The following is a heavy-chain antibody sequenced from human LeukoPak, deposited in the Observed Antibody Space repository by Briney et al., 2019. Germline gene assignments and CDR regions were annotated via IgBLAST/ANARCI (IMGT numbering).Heavy chain of an antibody. CDR3: ARGDYVWGSNRLGWFDP. D-gene: IGHD3-16*02. V-gene: IGHV4-39*07. Sequence: SETLSLTCTVSGGSISSSSYYWGWIRQPPGKGLEWIGSIYYSGSTNYNPSLKSRVTVSVDTSKNQFSLKLSSVTAADTAVYYCARGDYVWGSNRLGWFDPWGQGTQVTVSS. J-gene: IGHJ5*02. CDR1: GGSISSSSYY. CDR2: IYYSGST.